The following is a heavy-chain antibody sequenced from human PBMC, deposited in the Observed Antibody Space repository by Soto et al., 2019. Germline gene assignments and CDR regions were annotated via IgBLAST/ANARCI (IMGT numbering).Heavy chain of an antibody. D-gene: IGHD2-21*01. CDR3: ARDECVCADCYPDY. J-gene: IGHJ4*02. CDR2: ISAYNGNT. CDR1: VYTFTSYG. Sequence: QVQLWQSGAEVKKPGASVKVSCKASVYTFTSYGISWVRQAPGQGLEWMGWISAYNGNTKSAQKLQGRVTMTTDTSTSRVYMELRSLRSDDKAVYNCARDECVCADCYPDYWGQGTLVTVSS. V-gene: IGHV1-18*01.